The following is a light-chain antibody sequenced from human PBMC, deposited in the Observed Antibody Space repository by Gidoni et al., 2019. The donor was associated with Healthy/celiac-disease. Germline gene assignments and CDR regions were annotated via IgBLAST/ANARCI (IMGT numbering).Light chain of an antibody. CDR2: GKN. J-gene: IGLJ3*02. V-gene: IGLV3-19*01. Sequence: TCQRDSLRSYYASWYQQKPGQAPVLVIYGKNNRPSGIPDRFSGSSSGNTASLTITGAQAEDEADYYCNSRDSSGNHLVFGGGTKLTVL. CDR1: SLRSYY. CDR3: NSRDSSGNHLV.